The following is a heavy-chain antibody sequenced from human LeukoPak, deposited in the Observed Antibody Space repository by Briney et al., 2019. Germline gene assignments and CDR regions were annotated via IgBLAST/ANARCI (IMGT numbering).Heavy chain of an antibody. CDR3: ARTGTDYYYGMDV. V-gene: IGHV1-2*04. CDR1: GYTFTGYY. CDR2: INPNSGGT. J-gene: IGHJ6*04. Sequence: ASVKVSCKASGYTFTGYYMHWVRQAPGQGLEWMGWINPNSGGTNYAQKFQGWVTITRDTSISTAYMELSRLRSDDTAVYYCARTGTDYYYGMDVWGKGTTVTVSS. D-gene: IGHD1-1*01.